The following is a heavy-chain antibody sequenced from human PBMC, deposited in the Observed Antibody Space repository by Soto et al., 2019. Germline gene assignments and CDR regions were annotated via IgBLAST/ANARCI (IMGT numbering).Heavy chain of an antibody. J-gene: IGHJ4*02. CDR2: ISGSGGST. Sequence: GGSLRLSCAAAGFTFISYAMSWVRQAPGKGLEWVSAISGSGGSTYYADSVKGRFSISRDNSKDSVYLQMNSLRAEDTAVYYCARDFYGSNSASVGYWGQGTLDPVSP. CDR3: ARDFYGSNSASVGY. D-gene: IGHD4-17*01. V-gene: IGHV3-23*01. CDR1: GFTFISYA.